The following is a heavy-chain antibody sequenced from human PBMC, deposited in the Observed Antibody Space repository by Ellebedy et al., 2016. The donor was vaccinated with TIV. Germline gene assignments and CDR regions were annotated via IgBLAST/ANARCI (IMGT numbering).Heavy chain of an antibody. V-gene: IGHV4-59*01. CDR3: AREYDSGAFDI. Sequence: SETLSLXXTVSGGSISSYYWSWIRQPPGKGLEWIGYIYYSGSTNYNPSLKSRVTISVDTSKNQFSLKLSSVTAADTAVYYCAREYDSGAFDIWGQGTMVTVSS. CDR2: IYYSGST. J-gene: IGHJ3*02. D-gene: IGHD3-22*01. CDR1: GGSISSYY.